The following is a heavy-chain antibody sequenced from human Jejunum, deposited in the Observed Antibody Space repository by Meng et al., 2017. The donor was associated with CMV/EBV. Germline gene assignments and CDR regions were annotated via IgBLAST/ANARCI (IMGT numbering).Heavy chain of an antibody. V-gene: IGHV4-31*01. Sequence: VPPPPPLSPSCSSSGCTSSSGGYCWSWIRQHPEKGLWFFGHIYYKGTNFYTPSLRRLVIISIGTSKNQFSLKLRSVTAADAAVYYCARVSSGWDYFDYWGQGTLVTVSS. CDR3: ARVSSGWDYFDY. J-gene: IGHJ4*02. D-gene: IGHD6-19*01. CDR2: IYYKGTN. CDR1: GCTSSSGGYC.